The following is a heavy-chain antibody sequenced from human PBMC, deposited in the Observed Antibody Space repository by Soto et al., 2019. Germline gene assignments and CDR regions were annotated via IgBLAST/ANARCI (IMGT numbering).Heavy chain of an antibody. V-gene: IGHV1-3*01. CDR2: INAGNGNT. CDR1: GYTFTSYA. CDR3: ARVGTAHSSSWYRGYYYYGMDV. Sequence: ASVKVSCKASGYTFTSYAMHCVRQAPGQRLEWMGWINAGNGNTKYSQKFQGRVTITRDTSASTAYMELSSLRSEDTAVYYCARVGTAHSSSWYRGYYYYGMDVWGQGTTVTVSS. D-gene: IGHD6-13*01. J-gene: IGHJ6*02.